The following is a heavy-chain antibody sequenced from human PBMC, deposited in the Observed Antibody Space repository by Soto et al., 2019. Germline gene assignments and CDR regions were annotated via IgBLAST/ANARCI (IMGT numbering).Heavy chain of an antibody. CDR1: GFTFSSYA. CDR2: ISGSGGGT. CDR3: AKDQRGFTSTARIDY. Sequence: PGGSLRLSCAASGFTFSSYAMSWVRQAPGKGLEWVSSISGSGGGTYYTDSVKGRFTISRDNSKNTLYLQMNSLRAEDTAEYYCAKDQRGFTSTARIDYWGQGALVTVSS. J-gene: IGHJ4*02. V-gene: IGHV3-23*01. D-gene: IGHD6-13*01.